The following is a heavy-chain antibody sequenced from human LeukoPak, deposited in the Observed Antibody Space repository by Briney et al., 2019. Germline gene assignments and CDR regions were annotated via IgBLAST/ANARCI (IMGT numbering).Heavy chain of an antibody. J-gene: IGHJ4*02. CDR1: GYTLTELS. CDR3: AASLKFPFIVGTTFYFDY. D-gene: IGHD1-26*01. Sequence: GASVKVSCTVSGYTLTELSIHWVRQAPGKGLKWMGGFDPEDGETIYAQKFQGRVTTTEDTSTDTAYMELSSLRSEDTAVYYCAASLKFPFIVGTTFYFDYWGQGTLVTVSS. CDR2: FDPEDGET. V-gene: IGHV1-24*01.